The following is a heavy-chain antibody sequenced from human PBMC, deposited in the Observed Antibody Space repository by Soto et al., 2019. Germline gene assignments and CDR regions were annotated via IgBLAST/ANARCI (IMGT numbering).Heavy chain of an antibody. Sequence: PGGSLRLSCAASGFTFSSYGMHWVRQAPGKGLEWVAVIWYDGSNKYYADSVKGRFTISRDNSKNTLYLQMNSLRAEDTAVYYCARGQRRGGSSGWSLWGQGTLVTVSS. D-gene: IGHD6-19*01. CDR2: IWYDGSNK. CDR3: ARGQRRGGSSGWSL. CDR1: GFTFSSYG. J-gene: IGHJ4*02. V-gene: IGHV3-33*01.